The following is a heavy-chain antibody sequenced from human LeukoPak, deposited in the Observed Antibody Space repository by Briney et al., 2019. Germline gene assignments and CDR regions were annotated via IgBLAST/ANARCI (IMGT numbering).Heavy chain of an antibody. J-gene: IGHJ4*02. CDR3: VRDFNWAFDY. D-gene: IGHD7-27*01. CDR2: TRYRSTWNT. CDR1: GDSVSSKSVS. Sequence: SQTLSLTCAISGDSVSSKSVSWNWVRQSPSRGREHLGRTRYRSTWNTFYSLSVQGRITINADTSRNQVSLRLNSVTPEDTALYYCVRDFNWAFDYWGQGTLVTVSS. V-gene: IGHV6-1*01.